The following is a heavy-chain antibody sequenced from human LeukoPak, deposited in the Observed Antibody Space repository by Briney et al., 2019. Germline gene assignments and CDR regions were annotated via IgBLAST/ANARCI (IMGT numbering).Heavy chain of an antibody. Sequence: GGSLRLSCAASGFTFTNAWMNWVRQAPGKGLELVGRIKSKTDGGTVDYAAPVKGRFTISTDDSKNTLYLQMNSLKTEDTAVYYCTTYNGYCSGGSCYYYMDVWGKGTTVTVSS. CDR3: TTYNGYCSGGSCYYYMDV. J-gene: IGHJ6*03. D-gene: IGHD2-15*01. CDR2: IKSKTDGGTV. V-gene: IGHV3-15*01. CDR1: GFTFTNAW.